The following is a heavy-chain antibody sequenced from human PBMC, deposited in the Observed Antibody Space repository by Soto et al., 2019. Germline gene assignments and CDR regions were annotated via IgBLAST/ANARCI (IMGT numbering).Heavy chain of an antibody. V-gene: IGHV3-53*01. CDR3: AGVSIAARSFDY. J-gene: IGHJ4*02. Sequence: AGSLILSCAASGFTVSSNYMIWVLQAPGKGLEWVSVIYSGGSTYYADSVKGRFTISRDNSKNTLYLQMNSLRAEDTAVYYCAGVSIAARSFDYWGQGTMVPVSP. CDR1: GFTVSSNY. D-gene: IGHD6-6*01. CDR2: IYSGGST.